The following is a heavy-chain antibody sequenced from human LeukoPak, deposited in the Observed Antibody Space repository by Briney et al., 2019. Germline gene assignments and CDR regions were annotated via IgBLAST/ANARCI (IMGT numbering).Heavy chain of an antibody. Sequence: GGSLRLSCAASGFTFSSYAMSWVRQAPEKGLEWVSVISDSGGRTYYADSVKGRFTISRDNSKNTLYLQINSLRAEDTAVYYCAKDNGGPYAAMDYWGQGTLVAVSS. J-gene: IGHJ4*02. CDR2: ISDSGGRT. D-gene: IGHD5-18*01. CDR3: AKDNGGPYAAMDY. V-gene: IGHV3-23*01. CDR1: GFTFSSYA.